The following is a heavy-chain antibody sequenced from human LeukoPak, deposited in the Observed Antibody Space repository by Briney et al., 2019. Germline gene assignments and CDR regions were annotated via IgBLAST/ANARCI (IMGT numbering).Heavy chain of an antibody. CDR3: AKDRFDSSSWGSFDY. V-gene: IGHV3-23*01. CDR2: ISGSGGST. D-gene: IGHD6-13*01. J-gene: IGHJ4*02. Sequence: GGSLTLSCAAPGFTFSSYAMSWVRQAPGKGLEWVSAISGSGGSTYYADSVKGRFTISRDNSKNTLYLQMNSLRAEDTAVYYCAKDRFDSSSWGSFDYWGQGTLVTVSS. CDR1: GFTFSSYA.